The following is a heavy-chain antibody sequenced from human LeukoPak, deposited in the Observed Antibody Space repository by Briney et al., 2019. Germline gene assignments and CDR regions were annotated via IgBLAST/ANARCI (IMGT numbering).Heavy chain of an antibody. CDR2: MNPNSGNT. V-gene: IGHV1-8*03. J-gene: IGHJ5*02. CDR3: AREGRAARWRFDP. CDR1: GYTFTSYD. D-gene: IGHD5-24*01. Sequence: GASVKVSCKASGYTFTSYDINWVRQATGQGLEWMGWMNPNSGNTGYAQKFQGRVTITRNTSISTAYMELSSLRSEDTAVYYCAREGRAARWRFDPWGQGTLVTVSS.